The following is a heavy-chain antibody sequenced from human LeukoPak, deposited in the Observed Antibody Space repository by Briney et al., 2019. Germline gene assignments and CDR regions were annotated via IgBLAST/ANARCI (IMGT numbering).Heavy chain of an antibody. V-gene: IGHV1-18*01. CDR1: GYTFTSYG. Sequence: ASVKVSCKASGYTFTSYGISWVRQAPGQGLEWMGWISIYNGNTNYAQKLQGRVTMTTDTSTSTAYMELRSLRSDDTAVYYCARAGSYDILTYYYYGMDVWGQGTTVTVSS. CDR3: ARAGSYDILTYYYYGMDV. D-gene: IGHD3-9*01. J-gene: IGHJ6*02. CDR2: ISIYNGNT.